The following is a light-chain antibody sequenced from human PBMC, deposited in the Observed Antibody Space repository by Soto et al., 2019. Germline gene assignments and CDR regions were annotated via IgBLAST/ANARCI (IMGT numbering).Light chain of an antibody. CDR2: SAY. V-gene: IGKV3-15*01. CDR1: QSVRIN. CDR3: QHYTNWPFN. J-gene: IGKJ3*01. Sequence: EIVMTQSPATLSVSPGERATHSCRASQSVRINLAWYQQNPGQAPRRLIYSAYTRATVIPARFSGSGSGTEFTLNIRRLPSEDFAVYYCQHYTNWPFNFGPGTKVDI.